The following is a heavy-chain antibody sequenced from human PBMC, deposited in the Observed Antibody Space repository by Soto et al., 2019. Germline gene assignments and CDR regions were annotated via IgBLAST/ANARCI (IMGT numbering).Heavy chain of an antibody. Sequence: GASVKFYSKASGYTFTGYYMHWVRQSPGQGLEWMRWITPTSGGTNYAKKCQGWVTMTRDTSISTAYMELRRLRSDDTAVYYCARVQVGPLLYPTEYSFDYWGQGTLLTV. CDR3: ARVQVGPLLYPTEYSFDY. CDR1: GYTFTGYY. J-gene: IGHJ4*02. CDR2: ITPTSGGT. D-gene: IGHD2-2*02. V-gene: IGHV1-2*04.